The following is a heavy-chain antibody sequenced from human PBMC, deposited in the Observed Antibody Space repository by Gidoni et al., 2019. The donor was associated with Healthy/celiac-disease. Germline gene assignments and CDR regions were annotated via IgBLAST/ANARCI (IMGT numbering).Heavy chain of an antibody. CDR1: GFTFSSYA. J-gene: IGHJ6*02. V-gene: IGHV3-30-3*01. CDR3: ARGDCTNGVCYYYYGMDV. Sequence: QVQLVASGGGVVQPGRSLRLSCAASGFTFSSYAMHWVRQAPGKGLEWVAVISYDGSNKYYADSVKGRFTISRDNSKNTLYLQMNSLRAEDTAVYYCARGDCTNGVCYYYYGMDVWGQGTTVTVSS. D-gene: IGHD2-8*01. CDR2: ISYDGSNK.